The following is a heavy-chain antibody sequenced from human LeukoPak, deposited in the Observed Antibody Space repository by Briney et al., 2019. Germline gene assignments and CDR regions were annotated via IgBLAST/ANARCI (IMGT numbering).Heavy chain of an antibody. J-gene: IGHJ3*02. CDR1: GGSISSHY. CDR2: VHYSGST. D-gene: IGHD1-26*01. CDR3: ARDSPFEWDVFGDSFDS. V-gene: IGHV4-59*11. Sequence: PSETLSLTCTVSGGSISSHYWSWVRQSPGKGLEWIGYVHYSGSTNYNPSLKSRAAILMDTSKNQLSLKLNSVTAADTAVYYCARDSPFEWDVFGDSFDSWGQGTVVTVSS.